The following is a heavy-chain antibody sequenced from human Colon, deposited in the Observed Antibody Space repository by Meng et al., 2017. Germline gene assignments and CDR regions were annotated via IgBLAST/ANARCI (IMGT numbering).Heavy chain of an antibody. CDR2: VNAGNGNT. D-gene: IGHD2-2*01. CDR1: RYTFPSYA. J-gene: IGHJ4*02. CDR3: ARTIIYCSSTSCYAYYFDY. V-gene: IGHV1-3*01. Sequence: ASVPVSCKASRYTFPSYAMHWVRQAPGQRLEWMGWVNAGNGNTKYSQKFQGRVTITRDTSESTAYMELSSLRSEDTAVYYCARTIIYCSSTSCYAYYFDYWGQETLVTAPQ.